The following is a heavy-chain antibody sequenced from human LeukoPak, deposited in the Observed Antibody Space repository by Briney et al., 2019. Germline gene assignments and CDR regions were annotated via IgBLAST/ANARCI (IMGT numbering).Heavy chain of an antibody. CDR3: TTSSIGYTYAAY. V-gene: IGHV3-15*01. J-gene: IGHJ4*02. D-gene: IGHD2-2*02. Sequence: PGGSLRLSCAASGFSFSGAWLSWVRQAPGNGLEWVGRIKSESVGGIIDYAAPVKGRFTISRDDSENTVYLQMNSLETEDTAVYYCTTSSIGYTYAAYWGQGTLVTVSS. CDR2: IKSESVGGII. CDR1: GFSFSGAW.